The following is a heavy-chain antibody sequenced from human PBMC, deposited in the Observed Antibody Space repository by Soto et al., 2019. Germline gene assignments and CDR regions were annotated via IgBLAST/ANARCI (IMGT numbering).Heavy chain of an antibody. CDR2: ISYDGSNK. CDR1: GFTFSSYG. CDR3: AKDPALHLPAVYYFDY. V-gene: IGHV3-30*18. Sequence: GGSLRLSCAASGFTFSSYGMHWVRQAPGKGLEWVAVISYDGSNKYYADSVKGRFTISRDNSKNTLYLQMNSLRAEDTAVYYCAKDPALHLPAVYYFDYWGQGTLVTVSS. D-gene: IGHD2-15*01. J-gene: IGHJ4*02.